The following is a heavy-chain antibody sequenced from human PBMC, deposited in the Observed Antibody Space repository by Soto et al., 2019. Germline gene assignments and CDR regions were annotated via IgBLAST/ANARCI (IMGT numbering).Heavy chain of an antibody. V-gene: IGHV3-23*01. D-gene: IGHD1-26*01. CDR1: RFTFSSYA. J-gene: IGHJ4*02. CDR2: ISDSGDST. CDR3: AKGTHSGIYRGYFDY. Sequence: PGGSLRLSCAASRFTFSSYAMSWVRQAPGKGLEWVSLISDSGDSTYYTDSVKGRFTISRDNSKNTLYLQMNSLRAEDTAVYFCAKGTHSGIYRGYFDYWGQGTLVTVSS.